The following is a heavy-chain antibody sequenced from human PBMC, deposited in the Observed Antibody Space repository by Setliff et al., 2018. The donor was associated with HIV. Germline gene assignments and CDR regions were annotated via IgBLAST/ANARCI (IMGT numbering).Heavy chain of an antibody. J-gene: IGHJ4*02. Sequence: PGGSLRLSCAASGFTFSSYAMSWVRQAPGKGLEWVSTITGSGGNTYYADSVKGRFTISRDNSKNTLYLQVNSLRAEDTAVYYCARDRPLSGREGEFDYWGQGTQVTVSS. V-gene: IGHV3-23*01. CDR3: ARDRPLSGREGEFDY. D-gene: IGHD6-19*01. CDR2: ITGSGGNT. CDR1: GFTFSSYA.